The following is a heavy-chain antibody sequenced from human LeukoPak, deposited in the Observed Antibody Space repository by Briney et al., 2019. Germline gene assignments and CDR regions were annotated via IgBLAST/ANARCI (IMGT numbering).Heavy chain of an antibody. J-gene: IGHJ4*02. D-gene: IGHD1-7*01. Sequence: GGSLRLSCAASGFTFSSYSMNWVRQAPGKGLEWVSSISSDSNYIYYADSVKGRFTISRDNAKNTLYLQMNSLRAEDTAVYYCARNAYSGTTVYWGQGTLVTVSS. V-gene: IGHV3-21*01. CDR2: ISSDSNYI. CDR3: ARNAYSGTTVY. CDR1: GFTFSSYS.